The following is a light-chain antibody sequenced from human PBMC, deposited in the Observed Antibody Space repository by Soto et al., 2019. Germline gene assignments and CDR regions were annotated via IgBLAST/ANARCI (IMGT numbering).Light chain of an antibody. CDR2: DAS. Sequence: EIVLTQSPGTLSLSPGERATLSCRASQSVSNNYLAWYQQKPGQAPRLLIFDASNRATGIPARFSGSGSGTDFTLTISRLEPEDFAVFYCQQYAVSPITFGQGTRLEIK. V-gene: IGKV3-20*01. CDR1: QSVSNNY. CDR3: QQYAVSPIT. J-gene: IGKJ5*01.